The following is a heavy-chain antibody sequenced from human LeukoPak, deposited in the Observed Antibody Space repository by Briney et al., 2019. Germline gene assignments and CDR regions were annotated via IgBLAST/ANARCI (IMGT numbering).Heavy chain of an antibody. Sequence: SETLSLTCTASGGSISSSSYFWGCIRQPPGKGLEWIGSIQYSGSTYYSPSLKSRVTISVDTSKSQFSLKLSSVTAADTAVYYCARITSYYNSGSREYFQDWGQGTLVTVSS. V-gene: IGHV4-39*07. CDR1: GGSISSSSYF. J-gene: IGHJ1*01. CDR2: IQYSGST. D-gene: IGHD3-10*01. CDR3: ARITSYYNSGSREYFQD.